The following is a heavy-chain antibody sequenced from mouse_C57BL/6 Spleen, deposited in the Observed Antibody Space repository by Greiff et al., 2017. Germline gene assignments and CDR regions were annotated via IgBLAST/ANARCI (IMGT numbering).Heavy chain of an antibody. CDR2: IYPRSGNT. CDR1: GYTFTSYG. V-gene: IGHV1-81*01. CDR3: ARERDTTVVAPFAY. J-gene: IGHJ3*01. Sequence: QVQLKESGAELARPGASVKLSCKASGYTFTSYGISWVKQRTGQGLEWIGEIYPRSGNTYYNEKFKGKATLTADKSSSTAYMELRSLTSEDSAVYFCARERDTTVVAPFAYWGQGTLVTVSA. D-gene: IGHD1-1*01.